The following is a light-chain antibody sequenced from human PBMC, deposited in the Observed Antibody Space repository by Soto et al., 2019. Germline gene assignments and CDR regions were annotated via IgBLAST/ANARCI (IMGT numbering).Light chain of an antibody. CDR2: GAS. Sequence: EIVMTQSPATLSVSPGERATLYCRASQSVSSNLAWYQQKPGQAPRLLIYGASSRATGIPDRFSGSGSGTDFTLTISRLEPEDFAVYYCQQYGSSLITFGQGTRLEIK. J-gene: IGKJ5*01. CDR3: QQYGSSLIT. V-gene: IGKV3-20*01. CDR1: QSVSSN.